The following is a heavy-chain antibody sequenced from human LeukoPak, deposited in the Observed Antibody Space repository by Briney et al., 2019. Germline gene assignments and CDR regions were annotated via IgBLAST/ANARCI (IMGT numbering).Heavy chain of an antibody. J-gene: IGHJ4*02. V-gene: IGHV4-39*01. CDR2: IYYSGST. CDR3: ARRDRTVSFDY. CDR1: GGSISSSSYY. Sequence: SETLSLTCTVSGGSISSSSYYWGWIRQPLGKGLEWIGNIYYSGSTYYNPSLKSRVTISVDTSKNQFSLKLSSVTAADTAVYYCARRDRTVSFDYWGQGTLVTVSS. D-gene: IGHD3/OR15-3a*01.